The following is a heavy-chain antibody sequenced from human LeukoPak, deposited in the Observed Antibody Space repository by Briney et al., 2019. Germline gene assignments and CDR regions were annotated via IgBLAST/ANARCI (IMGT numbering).Heavy chain of an antibody. Sequence: GGSLRLSCAASGFTFSSYWMHWVRQAPGRGPVWVSRINTDGDRTTYADSVKGRFTISRDNAKNSLYLQMNSLRAEDTAVYYCARGGGRFGELLGRTRFDYWGQGTLVTVSS. CDR3: ARGGGRFGELLGRTRFDY. CDR1: GFTFSSYW. J-gene: IGHJ4*02. CDR2: INTDGDRT. V-gene: IGHV3-74*03. D-gene: IGHD3-10*01.